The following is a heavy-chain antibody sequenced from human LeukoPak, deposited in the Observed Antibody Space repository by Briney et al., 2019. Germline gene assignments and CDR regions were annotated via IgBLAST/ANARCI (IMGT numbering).Heavy chain of an antibody. Sequence: GRSLRLSCAASGFTFSNYAMYWVRQAPGKGLEWVALISYAGNNKYYADSVKGRFTISRDNSKNTLYLQMSSLRVEDTAVYYCARDLDRYCSSSSCHSADYWGQGTLVTVSS. D-gene: IGHD2-2*01. V-gene: IGHV3-30-3*01. CDR3: ARDLDRYCSSSSCHSADY. J-gene: IGHJ4*02. CDR1: GFTFSNYA. CDR2: ISYAGNNK.